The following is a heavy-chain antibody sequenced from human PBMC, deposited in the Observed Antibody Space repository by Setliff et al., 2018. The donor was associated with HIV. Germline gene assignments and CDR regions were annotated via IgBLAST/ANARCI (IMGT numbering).Heavy chain of an antibody. CDR2: IYHSGST. Sequence: CAVSGYSISSGYYWGWIRQPPGKGLEWIGSIYHSGSTYYNPSLKSRVTISVDTSKNQFSLKLSSVTAADTAVYYCARMYSGYDWSPAGARTRYFDYWGQGTQVTVSS. CDR1: GYSISSGYY. CDR3: ARMYSGYDWSPAGARTRYFDY. J-gene: IGHJ4*02. V-gene: IGHV4-38-2*01. D-gene: IGHD5-12*01.